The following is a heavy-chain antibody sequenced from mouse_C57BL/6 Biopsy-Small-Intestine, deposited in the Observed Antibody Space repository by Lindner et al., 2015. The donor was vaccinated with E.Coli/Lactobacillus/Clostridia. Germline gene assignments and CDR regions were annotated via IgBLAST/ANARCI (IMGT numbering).Heavy chain of an antibody. CDR2: INPYNGDT. J-gene: IGHJ2*01. CDR3: TRGDAFY. CDR1: GYSFTGYF. V-gene: IGHV1-20*01. Sequence: VQLQESGPELVKPGTSVKISCKTSGYSFTGYFMNWVKQSHGKSLEWIGCINPYNGDTFYNQKFKDKATLTVDKSSSTAHVELRSLTSDDSAVYYCTRGDAFYWGQGTTLTVSS.